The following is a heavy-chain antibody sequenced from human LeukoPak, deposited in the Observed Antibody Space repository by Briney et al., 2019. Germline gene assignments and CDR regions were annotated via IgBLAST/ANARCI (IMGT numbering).Heavy chain of an antibody. D-gene: IGHD3-10*01. CDR2: ISAYNGNT. J-gene: IGHJ4*02. Sequence: ASVKVSCKASGYTFTSNGISWVRQAPGQGLEWMGWISAYNGNTNYAQKVQGRVTMTTDTSTNTAYMELRRLTSDDTAVYYCARVLWFGETRNPIFDYWGQGTLVTVS. CDR1: GYTFTSNG. V-gene: IGHV1-18*01. CDR3: ARVLWFGETRNPIFDY.